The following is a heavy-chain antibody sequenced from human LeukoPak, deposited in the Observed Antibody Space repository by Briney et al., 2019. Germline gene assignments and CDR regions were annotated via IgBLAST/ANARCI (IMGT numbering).Heavy chain of an antibody. V-gene: IGHV3-30*04. CDR3: AREDYDTLTSYYMPLYYYGMDV. J-gene: IGHJ6*02. D-gene: IGHD3-9*01. Sequence: GGSLRLSCAASGLAFSSYAMNWVRQAPGKGLEWVAVISYDGSNTYYADSVKGRFTISRDNSKNTLYLQMNTLRAEETAVYYCAREDYDTLTSYYMPLYYYGMDVWGQGTTVTVSS. CDR2: ISYDGSNT. CDR1: GLAFSSYA.